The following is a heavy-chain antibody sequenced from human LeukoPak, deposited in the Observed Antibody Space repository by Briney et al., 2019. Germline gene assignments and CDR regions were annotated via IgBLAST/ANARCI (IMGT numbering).Heavy chain of an antibody. D-gene: IGHD5-18*01. CDR1: GGSISSSSYY. J-gene: IGHJ4*02. Sequence: SETLSLTCTVSGGSISSSSYYWGWIRQPPGKGLEWIGSIYYSGSTYYNPSLKSRVTISVDTSKNQFSLKLSSVTAADTAVYYCARVDGTAMVFLDYWGQGTLVTVSS. CDR2: IYYSGST. CDR3: ARVDGTAMVFLDY. V-gene: IGHV4-39*07.